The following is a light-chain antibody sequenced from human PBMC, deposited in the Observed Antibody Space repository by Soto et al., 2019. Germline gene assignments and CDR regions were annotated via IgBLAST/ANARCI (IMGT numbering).Light chain of an antibody. Sequence: EIVLTQSPGTLSLSPGERATLSCRASQSLTNTYLAWYQRKFGQAPRFLIHDVSRRATGIPERFSGSGSGTDFTLTISRLEPEDFAVYYCQYYGNPPRTFGQGTKVELK. CDR2: DVS. CDR3: QYYGNPPRT. J-gene: IGKJ1*01. CDR1: QSLTNTY. V-gene: IGKV3-20*01.